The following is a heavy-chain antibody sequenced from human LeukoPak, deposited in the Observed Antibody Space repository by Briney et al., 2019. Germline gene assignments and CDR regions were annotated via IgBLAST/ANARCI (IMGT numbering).Heavy chain of an antibody. CDR2: ISTYNGAT. CDR3: ARGPFCSGATCHSQYFDY. CDR1: GYTFTSYG. V-gene: IGHV1-18*01. J-gene: IGHJ4*02. D-gene: IGHD2-15*01. Sequence: GASVKVSCKASGYTFTSYGISWVRQAPGQGLEWMGWISTYNGATYYAQKLQGRVTMTTDTSTSTAYMELRSLRSDDTAVYYCARGPFCSGATCHSQYFDYWGQEILVTVSS.